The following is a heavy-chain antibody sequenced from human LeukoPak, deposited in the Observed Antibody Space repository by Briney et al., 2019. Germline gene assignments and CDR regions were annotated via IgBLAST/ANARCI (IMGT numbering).Heavy chain of an antibody. CDR3: ARDHQSIVGTDY. D-gene: IGHD2-21*01. CDR2: SGDGST. CDR1: GFTFSSYA. Sequence: GGSLRLSCAVSGFTFSSYAMSWVRQAPGKGLEWVSTSGDGSTYYADSVKGRFTIFRDNFRNTLYLQMNSLRAEDTAVYYCARDHQSIVGTDYWGEGTLVTVSS. V-gene: IGHV3-23*01. J-gene: IGHJ4*02.